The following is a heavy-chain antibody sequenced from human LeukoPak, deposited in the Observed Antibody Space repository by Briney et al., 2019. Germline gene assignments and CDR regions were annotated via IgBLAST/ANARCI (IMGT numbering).Heavy chain of an antibody. V-gene: IGHV1-69*05. CDR2: IIPIFGTA. CDR3: ARDWFDRGAAGALPYYYYYMDV. J-gene: IGHJ6*03. CDR1: GGTFSSYA. Sequence: SVKVSCKASGGTFSSYAISWVRQAPGQGLERMGGIIPIFGTANYAQKFQGRVTITTDESTSTAYMELSSLRSEDTAVYYCARDWFDRGAAGALPYYYYYMDVWGKGTTVTVSS. D-gene: IGHD6-13*01.